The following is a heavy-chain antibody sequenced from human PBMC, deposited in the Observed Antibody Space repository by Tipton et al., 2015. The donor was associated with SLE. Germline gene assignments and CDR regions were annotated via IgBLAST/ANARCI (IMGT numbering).Heavy chain of an antibody. D-gene: IGHD2-8*01. J-gene: IGHJ3*01. CDR2: IDHSGSA. V-gene: IGHV4-34*01. CDR1: GDSISSYY. CDR3: ARDGALIDVFDV. Sequence: TLSLTCTVSGDSISSYYWSWIRQAPGKGLEWIGEIDHSGSANYNPSLESRLTISGDTSKKQFSLKLSSVTAADTAVYYCARDGALIDVFDVWGQGAMVTVSS.